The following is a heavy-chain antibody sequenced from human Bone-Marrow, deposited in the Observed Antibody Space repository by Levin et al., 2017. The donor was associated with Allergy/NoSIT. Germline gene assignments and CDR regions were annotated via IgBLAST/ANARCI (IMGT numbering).Heavy chain of an antibody. CDR2: IKSDADGGTA. Sequence: PGGSLRLSCAASGFTFRNAWMTWVRQTPGKGLEWVGRIKSDADGGTADYAAPVKGRFSISRDESKNMVYLEMNSLKTEDTAIYYCTTDFLRVAWGRLDSNFDHWGQGILVTVSS. V-gene: IGHV3-15*01. CDR3: TTDFLRVAWGRLDSNFDH. D-gene: IGHD3/OR15-3a*01. J-gene: IGHJ4*02. CDR1: GFTFRNAW.